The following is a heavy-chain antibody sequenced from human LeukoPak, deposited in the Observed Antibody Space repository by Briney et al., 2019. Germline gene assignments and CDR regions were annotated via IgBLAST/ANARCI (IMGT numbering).Heavy chain of an antibody. CDR3: ARPTTMIGGPPAPDFDY. D-gene: IGHD3-22*01. CDR2: INPSGGST. J-gene: IGHJ4*02. Sequence: GASVKVSCKASGYTFTSYYMHWVRQAPGQGLEWMGIINPSGGSTSYAQKFQGRVTMTRDMSTSTVYMELSSLRSEDTAVYYCARPTTMIGGPPAPDFDYWGQGTLVTVSS. V-gene: IGHV1-46*01. CDR1: GYTFTSYY.